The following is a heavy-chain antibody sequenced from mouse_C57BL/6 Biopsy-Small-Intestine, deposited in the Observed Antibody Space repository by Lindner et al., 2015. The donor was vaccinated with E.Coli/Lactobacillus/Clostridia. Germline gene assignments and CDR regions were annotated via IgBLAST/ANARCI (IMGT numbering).Heavy chain of an antibody. CDR2: INPSGDST. D-gene: IGHD1-1*01. V-gene: IGHV1-64*01. Sequence: SVKVSCKAFGNTFTTYFVHWVRQAPGQGLEWLGLINPSGDSTNSAQKLQDRVTMTRDTSTSTVYLELRSLRSEDTAVYYCAREGYKDGSSGHWKAFDIWGQGTMVTVSS. CDR3: AREGYKDGSSGHWKAFDI. J-gene: IGHJ3*01. CDR1: GNTFTTYF.